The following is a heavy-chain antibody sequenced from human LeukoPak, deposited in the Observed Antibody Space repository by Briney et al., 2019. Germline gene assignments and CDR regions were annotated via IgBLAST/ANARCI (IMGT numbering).Heavy chain of an antibody. CDR1: GYTFTYYE. CDR2: MNPKNGNT. CDR3: ARGHCSSITCYNGDY. D-gene: IGHD2-2*02. V-gene: IGHV1-8*03. J-gene: IGHJ4*02. Sequence: ASVKVSCKASGYTFTYYEINWVRQATGQGLEWMGRMNPKNGNTDYAQKFQGRVSITRNTSISAAYMELGSLRSEDTAVYYCARGHCSSITCYNGDYWGQGTLVTVSS.